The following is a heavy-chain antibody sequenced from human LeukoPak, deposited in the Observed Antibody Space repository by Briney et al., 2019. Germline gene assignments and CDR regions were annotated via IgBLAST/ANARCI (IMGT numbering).Heavy chain of an antibody. CDR1: GGSISSYY. D-gene: IGHD2-2*01. J-gene: IGHJ5*02. V-gene: IGHV4-59*01. Sequence: TPSETLSLTCTVSGGSISSYYWSWIRQPPGKGLEWIGYIYYSGSTNYNPSLKSRVTISVDTSKNQFSLKLSSVTAADTAVYYCAGISLGYCSSTSCSTNNWFDPWGQGTLVTVSS. CDR2: IYYSGST. CDR3: AGISLGYCSSTSCSTNNWFDP.